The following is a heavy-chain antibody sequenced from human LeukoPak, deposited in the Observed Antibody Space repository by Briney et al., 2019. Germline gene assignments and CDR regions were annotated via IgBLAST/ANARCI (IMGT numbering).Heavy chain of an antibody. V-gene: IGHV3-48*04. CDR3: ARRRSG. CDR2: ISSSSSTI. Sequence: GGSLRVSCAASGFTFTSYSMNWVRQALGKGLEWVSYISSSSSTIYYADSVKGRFTISRDNAKNSLYLQMNSLGAEDTAVYYCARRRSGWGQGTLVTVSS. D-gene: IGHD1-26*01. J-gene: IGHJ4*02. CDR1: GFTFTSYS.